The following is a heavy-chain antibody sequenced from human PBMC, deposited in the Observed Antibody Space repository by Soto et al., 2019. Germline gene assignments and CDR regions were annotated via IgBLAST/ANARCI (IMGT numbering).Heavy chain of an antibody. CDR2: ISSGSSAI. Sequence: VHLEESGGGLVKPGGSLRLSCAASGFTFRQYYMAWIRQAPGKGLEWVSYISSGSSAIYYADSVKGRFTISRDNAKNILYLQMSSLRAEDTAVYYCAREVAPYFLGDALDIWGQGTMVTVSS. D-gene: IGHD2-2*01. J-gene: IGHJ3*02. V-gene: IGHV3-11*01. CDR3: AREVAPYFLGDALDI. CDR1: GFTFRQYY.